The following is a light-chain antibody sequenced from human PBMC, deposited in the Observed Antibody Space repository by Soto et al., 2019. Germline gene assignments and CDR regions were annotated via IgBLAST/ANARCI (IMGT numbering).Light chain of an antibody. CDR1: QSVSKS. CDR3: QQGNNWPIFT. J-gene: IGKJ3*01. CDR2: TTS. V-gene: IGKV3-11*01. Sequence: EIVLTQSPAALSLSPGERATLSCRASQSVSKSLAWYQQKPGQAPRLLIYTTSSRATGIPARFSGSGSRTDFTLTISSLEPEDFAVYYCQQGNNWPIFTFGPGTKVDIK.